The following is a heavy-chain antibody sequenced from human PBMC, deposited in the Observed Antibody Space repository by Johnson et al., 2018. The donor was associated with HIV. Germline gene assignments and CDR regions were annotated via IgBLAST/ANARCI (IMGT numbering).Heavy chain of an antibody. D-gene: IGHD2-21*01. CDR1: GFIFSDYY. J-gene: IGHJ3*02. CDR2: ISSSGNPI. Sequence: QVQLVESGGGLVKPGWSLRLSCAASGFIFSDYYMSWIRQAPGKGLEWVSYISSSGNPIYYADSVKGRFTISRDNAKNSLYLQMNILRAEDTAVYYCARDWVIGDAFDIWGQGTMVTVSS. CDR3: ARDWVIGDAFDI. V-gene: IGHV3-11*04.